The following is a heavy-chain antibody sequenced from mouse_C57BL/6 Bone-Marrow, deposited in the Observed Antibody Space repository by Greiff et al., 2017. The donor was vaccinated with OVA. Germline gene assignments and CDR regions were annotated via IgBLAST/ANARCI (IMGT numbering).Heavy chain of an antibody. CDR2: INYDGSNT. CDR3: ARGEGRLRRGYFDV. V-gene: IGHV5-16*01. CDR1: GFTFSDYY. D-gene: IGHD2-4*01. Sequence: EVMLVESERGLVQPGSSMKLSCTASGFTFSDYYMAWVRQVPEKGLEWVANINYDGSNTYYLDSLKSHFIISRDNAKNILYLQMNSLKSEDAATYDCARGEGRLRRGYFDVWGTGTTVTVSS. J-gene: IGHJ1*03.